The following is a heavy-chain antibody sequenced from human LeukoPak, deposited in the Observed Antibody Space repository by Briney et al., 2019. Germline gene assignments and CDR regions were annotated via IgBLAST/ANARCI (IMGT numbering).Heavy chain of an antibody. Sequence: GGSLRLSCVVSGFTFSNAWMIWVRQAPGKGLEWVGRIKSKTDGGTTDYAAPVKGRFTISRDNSKNTLYLQMNSLRAEDTAVYYCAKDGSPGSSGYYYLWGQGTMVTVSS. J-gene: IGHJ3*01. D-gene: IGHD3-22*01. CDR2: IKSKTDGGTT. CDR1: GFTFSNAW. CDR3: AKDGSPGSSGYYYL. V-gene: IGHV3-15*01.